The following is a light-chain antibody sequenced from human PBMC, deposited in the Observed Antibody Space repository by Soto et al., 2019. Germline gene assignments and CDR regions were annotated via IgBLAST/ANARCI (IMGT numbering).Light chain of an antibody. V-gene: IGKV1-5*01. CDR2: AAS. CDR1: RSISSW. Sequence: DVQMTQSPSTLSASVGXRVTITCRASRSISSWLAWYQQKPGKAPKLLIYAASTLESGVPSRFSGSASGTEFTLTISSLQPDDFATYFCQKYNSYWTFGQGTKVAIK. CDR3: QKYNSYWT. J-gene: IGKJ1*01.